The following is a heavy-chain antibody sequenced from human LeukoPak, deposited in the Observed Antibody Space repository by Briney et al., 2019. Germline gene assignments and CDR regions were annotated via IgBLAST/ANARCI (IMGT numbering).Heavy chain of an antibody. CDR1: GFTFSSYS. Sequence: KPGGSLRLSRAASGFTFSSYSMNWVRQAPGKGLEWVSSISSSSSYIYYADSVKGRFTISRDNAKNSLYLQMNSLRAEDTAVYYCAEDYGDYHDFGMDVWGQGTTVTVSS. J-gene: IGHJ6*02. D-gene: IGHD4-17*01. CDR3: AEDYGDYHDFGMDV. CDR2: ISSSSSYI. V-gene: IGHV3-21*01.